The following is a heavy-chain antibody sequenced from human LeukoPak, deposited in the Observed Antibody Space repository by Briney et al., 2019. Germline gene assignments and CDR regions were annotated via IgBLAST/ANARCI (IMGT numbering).Heavy chain of an antibody. CDR1: GFTFSTYA. D-gene: IGHD1-26*01. CDR2: ISYDGSNK. J-gene: IGHJ4*02. CDR3: AKALQGYSGSYTLDY. V-gene: IGHV3-30*18. Sequence: SLRLSCAASGFTFSTYAIHWVRQAPGKGLEWVAVISYDGSNKYYADSVKGRFTVSRDNSKNTLYLQMNSLSAEDTAVYYCAKALQGYSGSYTLDYWGQGTLVTVSS.